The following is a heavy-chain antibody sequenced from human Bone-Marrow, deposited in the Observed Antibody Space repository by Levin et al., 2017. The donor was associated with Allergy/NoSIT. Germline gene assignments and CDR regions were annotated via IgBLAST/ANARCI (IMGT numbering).Heavy chain of an antibody. CDR2: ISTTGSYI. J-gene: IGHJ4*02. CDR3: VRDLPDTTTVMFDY. D-gene: IGHD1-1*01. CDR1: GFSFSGYS. V-gene: IGHV3-21*01. Sequence: GESLKISCAASGFSFSGYSMNWVRQAPGKGLEWVACISTTGSYINYVDSVRGRFTISRDNARDSLYLQMNSLRAEDTAVYYCVRDLPDTTTVMFDYWGQGTLVTVSS.